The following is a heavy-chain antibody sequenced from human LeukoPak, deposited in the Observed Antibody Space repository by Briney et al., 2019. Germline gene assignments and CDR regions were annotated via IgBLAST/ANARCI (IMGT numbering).Heavy chain of an antibody. V-gene: IGHV3-64D*06. CDR1: GFTFCSDA. D-gene: IGHD1-26*01. CDR3: VKDKIVGATGENWFDH. CDR2: ISSNGGST. Sequence: PGGSLRLSCSASGFTFCSDAMHWVRQAPGEGLEYVSAISSNGGSTYYADSVKGRFTISRDNSKNTLYLQMSSLRAEDTAVYYCVKDKIVGATGENWFDHWGQGTLVTVSS. J-gene: IGHJ5*02.